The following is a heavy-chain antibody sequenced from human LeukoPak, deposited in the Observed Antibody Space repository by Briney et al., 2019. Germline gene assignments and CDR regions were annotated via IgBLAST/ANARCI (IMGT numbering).Heavy chain of an antibody. J-gene: IGHJ4*02. CDR3: AKDRGGIAAAASDY. CDR1: GFTFSSYA. D-gene: IGHD6-13*01. CDR2: ISGSGGST. V-gene: IGHV3-23*01. Sequence: GGSLRLSRAASGFTFSSYAMSWVRQAPGKGLEWVSAISGSGGSTYYADSVKGRFTISRDNSKNTLYLQMNSLRAEDTAVYYCAKDRGGIAAAASDYWGQGTLVTVSS.